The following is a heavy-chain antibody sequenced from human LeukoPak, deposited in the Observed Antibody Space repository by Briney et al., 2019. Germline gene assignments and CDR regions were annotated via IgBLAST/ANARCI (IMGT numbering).Heavy chain of an antibody. CDR1: GGSISSYY. J-gene: IGHJ6*03. V-gene: IGHV4-59*12. CDR3: ARVDGVDYYYYYMDV. Sequence: SETLSLTCTVSGGSISSYYWSWIRQPPGKGLEWIGYIYHSGSTYYNPSLKSRVTISVDRSKNQFSLKLSSVTAADTAVYYCARVDGVDYYYYYMDVWGKGTTVTVSS. D-gene: IGHD3-3*01. CDR2: IYHSGST.